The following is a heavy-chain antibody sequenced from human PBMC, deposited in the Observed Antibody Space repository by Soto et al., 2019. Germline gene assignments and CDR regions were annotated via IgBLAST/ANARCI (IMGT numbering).Heavy chain of an antibody. CDR2: IYSGGST. CDR3: STSSRNEYHFAMDA. J-gene: IGHJ6*02. Sequence: EVHLVETGGGLIQPGGSLRLSCAASGLSVSSSDMSWVRQASGKGLEWVSVIYSGGSTHDADSVKGRFNISRDNSKNTVHLQMNSLRVDDTAVYFCSTSSRNEYHFAMDAWGQGTTVIVSS. CDR1: GLSVSSSD. D-gene: IGHD6-6*01. V-gene: IGHV3-53*02.